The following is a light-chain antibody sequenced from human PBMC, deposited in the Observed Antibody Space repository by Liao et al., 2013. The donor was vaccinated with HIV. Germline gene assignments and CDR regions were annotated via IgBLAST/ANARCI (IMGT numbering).Light chain of an antibody. CDR2: YDN. Sequence: SYVLTQPPSVSVAPGKTARITCGGNNIGSKSVHWYQQRPGQAPVLVIHYDNDRPSGIPDRFSGSNSGDTATLTITNTESADEADYYCQIWDSDNDHVVFGGGTKLTVL. V-gene: IGLV3-21*01. J-gene: IGLJ3*02. CDR3: QIWDSDNDHVV. CDR1: NIGSKS.